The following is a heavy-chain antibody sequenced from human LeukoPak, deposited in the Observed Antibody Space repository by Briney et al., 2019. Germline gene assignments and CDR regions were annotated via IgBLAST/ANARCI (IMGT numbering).Heavy chain of an antibody. Sequence: PGRSLRLSCAASGFTFSSYAMHWVRQAPGKGLEWVAVISYDGSNKYYADSVKGRFTISRDNSKNTPYLQMNSLRAEDTAVYYCARDGNNYGYRAKNYFDYWGQGTLVTVSS. CDR1: GFTFSSYA. CDR2: ISYDGSNK. D-gene: IGHD3-10*01. J-gene: IGHJ4*02. CDR3: ARDGNNYGYRAKNYFDY. V-gene: IGHV3-30*04.